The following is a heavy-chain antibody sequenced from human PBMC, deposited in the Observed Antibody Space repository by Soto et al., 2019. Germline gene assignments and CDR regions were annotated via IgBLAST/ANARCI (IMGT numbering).Heavy chain of an antibody. D-gene: IGHD6-19*01. CDR2: ISASGGRT. J-gene: IGHJ6*03. Sequence: GVSLRLSCAASGFTFSSYAMSWVRQAPGKGLEWVSSISASGGRTYYADSVKGRLTISSDNCKNVLYVQMDSLRAGEAIVSYCAKIAGAGTDYYFYMDGWGKVTTLTVSS. CDR3: AKIAGAGTDYYFYMDG. V-gene: IGHV3-23*01. CDR1: GFTFSSYA.